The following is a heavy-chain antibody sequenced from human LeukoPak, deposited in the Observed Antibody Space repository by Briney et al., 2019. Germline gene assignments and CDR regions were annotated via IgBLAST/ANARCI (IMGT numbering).Heavy chain of an antibody. V-gene: IGHV3-21*01. D-gene: IGHD1-14*01. CDR1: RFIFSSYS. CDR3: ARGTLNIPGEHGAFDY. Sequence: GGSLRLSCAASRFIFSSYSMSWVRQAPGKGLEWVSSISTSSSYIHYADSVKGRFTISRDNAKNSLYLQMNSLRAEDTAVYYCARGTLNIPGEHGAFDYWGQGTLVTVSS. J-gene: IGHJ4*02. CDR2: ISTSSSYI.